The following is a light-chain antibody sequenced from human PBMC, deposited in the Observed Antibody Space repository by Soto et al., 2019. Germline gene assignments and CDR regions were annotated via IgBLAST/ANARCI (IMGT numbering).Light chain of an antibody. V-gene: IGKV1-17*01. CDR2: AAS. CDR1: QDIGND. J-gene: IGKJ4*01. CDR3: LQHNAYPLT. Sequence: DTQMTQSPSSLSASVGDRATITCRASQDIGNDVGWYQQKPGKAPKRLIFAASRLQSGVPSRFGGSGSGTEFILTVSSLQPEDFATYYCLQHNAYPLTFGGGTTVDIK.